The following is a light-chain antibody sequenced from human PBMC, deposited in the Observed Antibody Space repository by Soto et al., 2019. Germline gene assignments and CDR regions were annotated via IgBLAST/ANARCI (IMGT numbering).Light chain of an antibody. CDR1: QSLLHSNGYTY. Sequence: DIVMTQSPLSLPVTPGEPASISCRSSQSLLHSNGYTYLDWYLQKPGQSPQLLIYLGSNRASGVPDRFSGSGSGTDFTLKISRVEAEDVGVYYCMQALQTPLYTFGQGPKLEIK. V-gene: IGKV2-28*01. J-gene: IGKJ2*01. CDR2: LGS. CDR3: MQALQTPLYT.